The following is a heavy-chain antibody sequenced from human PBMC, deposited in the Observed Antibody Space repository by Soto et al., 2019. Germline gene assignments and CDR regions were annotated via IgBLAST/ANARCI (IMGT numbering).Heavy chain of an antibody. Sequence: GGSLRLSCAASGFTFSSYGMHWVRQAPGKGLEWVAVIWYDGSNKYYADSVKGRFTISRDNSKNTLYLQMNSLRAEDTAVYYCARDGPYYCSGGSCYSMDYWGQGTLVTVSS. J-gene: IGHJ4*02. D-gene: IGHD2-15*01. CDR3: ARDGPYYCSGGSCYSMDY. CDR1: GFTFSSYG. CDR2: IWYDGSNK. V-gene: IGHV3-33*01.